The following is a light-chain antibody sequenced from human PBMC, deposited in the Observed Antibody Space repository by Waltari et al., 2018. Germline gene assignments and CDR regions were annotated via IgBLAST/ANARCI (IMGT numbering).Light chain of an antibody. Sequence: IVLTQSPATLSLSPGDRATLSCRASQSINSYLAWYQQKPGQPPRLLIYDASNSATGIPARFSGSGSGTDFILTISSLEAEDFAIYYCQQRSDWPPFTFGQGTKLEI. V-gene: IGKV3-11*01. CDR1: QSINSY. J-gene: IGKJ2*01. CDR2: DAS. CDR3: QQRSDWPPFT.